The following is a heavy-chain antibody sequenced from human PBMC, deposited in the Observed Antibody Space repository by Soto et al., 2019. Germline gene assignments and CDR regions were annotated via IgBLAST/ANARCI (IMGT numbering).Heavy chain of an antibody. CDR2: IYYSGST. D-gene: IGHD3-3*01. V-gene: IGHV4-30-4*01. Sequence: PSETLSLTCTVSGGSISSGDYYWSWIRQPPGKGLERIGYIYYSGSTYYNPSLKSRVTISVDTSKNQFSLKLSSVTAADTAVYYCARELPVDYDFWSGPKIYYGMDVWGQGTTVTVSS. J-gene: IGHJ6*02. CDR3: ARELPVDYDFWSGPKIYYGMDV. CDR1: GGSISSGDYY.